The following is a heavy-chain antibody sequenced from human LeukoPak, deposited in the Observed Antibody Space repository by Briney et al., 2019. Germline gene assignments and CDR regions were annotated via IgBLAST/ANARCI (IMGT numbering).Heavy chain of an antibody. CDR3: ARDTLTAPFYYSYMDV. CDR2: AHTSGST. J-gene: IGHJ6*03. V-gene: IGHV4-61*02. CDR1: GGSMTSGTFS. Sequence: SETLSLTCTVSGGSMTSGTFSWSWIRQPAGKGLQWIGRAHTSGSTNYNPSLQSRVTISVDTSKNLFSLELSSVTAADTAVYYCARDTLTAPFYYSYMDVWGKGTTVTVSS. D-gene: IGHD1-14*01.